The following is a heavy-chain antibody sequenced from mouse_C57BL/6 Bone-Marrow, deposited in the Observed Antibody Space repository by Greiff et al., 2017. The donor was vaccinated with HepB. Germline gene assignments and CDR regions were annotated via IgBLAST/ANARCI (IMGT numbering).Heavy chain of an antibody. D-gene: IGHD1-1*01. V-gene: IGHV14-1*01. CDR2: IDPEDGDT. J-gene: IGHJ2*01. CDR3: TGGSRSGWYGSSCHYFDY. Sequence: VQLQQSGAELVRPGASVKLSCTASGFNIKDYYMHWVKQRPEQGLEWIGRIDPEDGDTEYAPKFQGKATMTADTSSNTAYMQRSSLTSEDTAVYCWTGGSRSGWYGSSCHYFDYWGQGTTLTVSS. CDR1: GFNIKDYY.